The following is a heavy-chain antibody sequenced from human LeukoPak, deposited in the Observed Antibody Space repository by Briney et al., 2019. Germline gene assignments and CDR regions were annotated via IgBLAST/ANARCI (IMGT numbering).Heavy chain of an antibody. V-gene: IGHV4-39*07. CDR1: GDSISTSNSY. Sequence: RTSETLSLTCTVSGDSISTSNSYWGWIRQPPGKGLEWIGSIYYSGNTYYNPSLKSRVTISVDTSKNQFSLKLSSVTAADTAVYYCARGPPLYNWNYGYFQHWGQGTLVTVSS. D-gene: IGHD1-7*01. CDR3: ARGPPLYNWNYGYFQH. J-gene: IGHJ1*01. CDR2: IYYSGNT.